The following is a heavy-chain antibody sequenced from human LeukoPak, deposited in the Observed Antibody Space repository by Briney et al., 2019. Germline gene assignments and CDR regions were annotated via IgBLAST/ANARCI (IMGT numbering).Heavy chain of an antibody. D-gene: IGHD1-7*01. CDR1: GGSISSYY. CDR2: IYYSGST. CDR3: ARTSLDWNYSDY. J-gene: IGHJ4*02. V-gene: IGHV4-59*01. Sequence: SETLSLTCTVSGGSISSYYWSWIRQPPGKGLEWIGYIYYSGSTNYNPSLKSRVTISVDTSKNQFSLKLSSVTAADTAVYYCARTSLDWNYSDYRGQGTLVTVSS.